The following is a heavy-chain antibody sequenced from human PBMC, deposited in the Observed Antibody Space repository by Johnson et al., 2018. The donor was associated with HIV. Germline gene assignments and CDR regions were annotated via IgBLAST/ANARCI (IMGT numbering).Heavy chain of an antibody. CDR3: ARGSSSWLHDAFDI. D-gene: IGHD6-13*01. CDR1: GFTFSSYW. Sequence: VQLVESGGNLVQPGGSLRLSCAASGFTFSSYWMSWVRQAPGKGLEWVANIKQDGSEKYYVDSVMGRFTISRDNAKNSLYLQMNSLRAEDTAVYYCARGSSSWLHDAFDIWGQGTMVTVSS. V-gene: IGHV3-7*04. CDR2: IKQDGSEK. J-gene: IGHJ3*02.